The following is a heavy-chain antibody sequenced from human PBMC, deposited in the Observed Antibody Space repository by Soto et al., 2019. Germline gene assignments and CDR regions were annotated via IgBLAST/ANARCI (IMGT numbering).Heavy chain of an antibody. J-gene: IGHJ4*02. CDR1: GFTFSSYA. CDR2: ISGSGGST. Sequence: EVQLLESGGGLVQPGGSLRLSCAASGFTFSSYAMSWVRQAPGKGLDWVSAISGSGGSTYYADSVKGRFTISRDNSKNTLYLQMNSLRAEDTAVYDGAKMPGTTWLGRFLDYWGQGTLVTVSS. V-gene: IGHV3-23*01. CDR3: AKMPGTTWLGRFLDY. D-gene: IGHD6-19*01.